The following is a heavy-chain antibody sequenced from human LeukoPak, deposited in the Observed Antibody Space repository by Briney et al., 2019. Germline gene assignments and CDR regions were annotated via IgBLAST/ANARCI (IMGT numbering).Heavy chain of an antibody. CDR3: ARLRDGSIDY. CDR1: GYNFTSYW. J-gene: IGHJ4*02. V-gene: IGHV5-10-1*01. CDR2: IDPSDSYT. Sequence: GESLKISCKGSGYNFTSYWISWVRQMPGKGLEWMGRIDPSDSYTNYSPSFQGHVTIPTDKSVGTAFLQWSSLKASDTAMYYCARLRDGSIDYWGQGTLVTVSS.